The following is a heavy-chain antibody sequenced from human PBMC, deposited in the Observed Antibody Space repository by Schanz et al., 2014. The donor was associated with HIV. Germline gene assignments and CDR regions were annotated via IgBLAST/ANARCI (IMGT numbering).Heavy chain of an antibody. D-gene: IGHD1-1*01. CDR2: IMPKFGTE. CDR1: GGTLSNYA. CDR3: ASSRPMGLEIDF. Sequence: QVQLVQSGAEVKKTGSPVKVSCKAFGGTLSNYAISWVRQAPGQGLEWLGLIMPKFGTENYAQKYQGRVTLTADATTAYMDLSSLKSEDTAMYYCASSRPMGLEIDFWGQGTLVTVSS. V-gene: IGHV1-69*01. J-gene: IGHJ4*02.